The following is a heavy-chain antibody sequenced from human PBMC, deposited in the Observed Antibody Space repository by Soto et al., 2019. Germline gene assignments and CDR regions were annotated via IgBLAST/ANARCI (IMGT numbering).Heavy chain of an antibody. CDR2: INHSGSF. Sequence: PSEALSLPCDVHVGSLSGFYWTWIRQPPGKGLEWIVEINHSGSFNYNPPLKSRVTMSLDTSRNQFALSLNSVTAAETAVYYCARMAGPWYFDLWGRGTLVTVSS. CDR3: ARMAGPWYFDL. V-gene: IGHV4-34*01. J-gene: IGHJ2*01. CDR1: VGSLSGFY.